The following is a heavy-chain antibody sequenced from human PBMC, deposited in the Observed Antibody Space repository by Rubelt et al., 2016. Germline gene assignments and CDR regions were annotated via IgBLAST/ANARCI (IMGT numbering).Heavy chain of an antibody. J-gene: IGHJ4*02. CDR3: ARIAHSRGSFDY. CDR1: GFSLSTSGMC. Sequence: QVTLRESGPALVKPTQTLTLTCTFSGFSLSTSGMCVSWIRQPPGKALEWLALIDWDDDKYYSTSLKTRLTIAKDTSKSQVVLTMTNMDPVDTATYYCARIAHSRGSFDYWGQGTLVTVAS. V-gene: IGHV2-70*01. CDR2: IDWDDDK. D-gene: IGHD2-15*01.